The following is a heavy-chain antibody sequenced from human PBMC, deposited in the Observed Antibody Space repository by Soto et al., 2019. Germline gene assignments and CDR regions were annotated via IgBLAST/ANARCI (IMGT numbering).Heavy chain of an antibody. CDR3: ATDFGGYCSSTSCSDAFDI. V-gene: IGHV1-24*01. CDR2: FDPEDGET. CDR1: GYTLTELS. D-gene: IGHD2-2*01. Sequence: ASVKVSCKVSGYTLTELSMHWVRQAPGKGLEWMGGFDPEDGETIYAQKFQGRVTMTEDTSTDTAYMELSSLRSEDTAVYYCATDFGGYCSSTSCSDAFDIWGQGKMVTVS. J-gene: IGHJ3*02.